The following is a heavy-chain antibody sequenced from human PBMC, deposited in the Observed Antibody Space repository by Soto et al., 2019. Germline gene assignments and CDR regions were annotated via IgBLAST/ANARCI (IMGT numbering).Heavy chain of an antibody. CDR2: INGDGSST. D-gene: IGHD5-12*01. V-gene: IGHV3-74*01. CDR1: GFAFDSHW. Sequence: EVQLVESGGGLVQPGGSLRLSCAAAGFAFDSHWMHWVRQAPGKGLVWVSRINGDGSSTFYADSVKGRFTISRDNARNTVYLQMNSRRAEDTAVYYCARGIQWRYGMDVWCQGTTVTVSS. J-gene: IGHJ6*02. CDR3: ARGIQWRYGMDV.